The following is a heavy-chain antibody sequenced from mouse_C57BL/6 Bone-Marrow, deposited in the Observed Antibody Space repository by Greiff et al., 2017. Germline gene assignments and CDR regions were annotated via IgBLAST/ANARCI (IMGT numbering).Heavy chain of an antibody. Sequence: QVQLQQPGAELVKPGASVKMSCKASGYTFTSYWITWVKLRPGQGLEWIGDIYPGSGSTNYNEKFKSKATLTVDTSSSTAYMQLSSLTSEDSAVYYCAREDGYFPYWYFDVWGTGTTVTVSS. J-gene: IGHJ1*03. CDR3: AREDGYFPYWYFDV. CDR2: IYPGSGST. V-gene: IGHV1-55*01. D-gene: IGHD2-3*01. CDR1: GYTFTSYW.